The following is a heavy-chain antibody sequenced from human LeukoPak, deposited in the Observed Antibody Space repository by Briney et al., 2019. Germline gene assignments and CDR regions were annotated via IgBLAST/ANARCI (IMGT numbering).Heavy chain of an antibody. Sequence: SETLSLTCAVYGGSSSGYYWSWIRQPPGKGLEWIGEINHSGSTNYNPSLKSRVTISVDTSKNQFSLKLSSVTAADTAVYYCARGFSTYSLFSSSSNWFDPWGQGTLVTVSS. CDR2: INHSGST. J-gene: IGHJ5*02. CDR1: GGSSSGYY. CDR3: ARGFSTYSLFSSSSNWFDP. D-gene: IGHD6-13*01. V-gene: IGHV4-34*01.